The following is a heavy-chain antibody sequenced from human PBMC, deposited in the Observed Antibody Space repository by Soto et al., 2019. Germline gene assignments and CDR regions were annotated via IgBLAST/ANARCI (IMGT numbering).Heavy chain of an antibody. J-gene: IGHJ3*01. V-gene: IGHV1-69*02. CDR3: ATGAVGGRQQLVRDAFDF. Sequence: QVQLVQSGAEVKKPRSSLRVSCRAAGGTFDSYSISWVRQATRQGLEWLGKVAHIFDFSRYAPKFEGRVTITEDKYTSIACMDLSGLTSQDTGVYYCATGAVGGRQQLVRDAFDFWGQGTKVTVSS. CDR1: GGTFDSYS. D-gene: IGHD6-13*01. CDR2: VAHIFDFS.